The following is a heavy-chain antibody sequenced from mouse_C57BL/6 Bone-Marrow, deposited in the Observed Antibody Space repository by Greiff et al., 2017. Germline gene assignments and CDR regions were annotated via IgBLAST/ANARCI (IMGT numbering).Heavy chain of an antibody. V-gene: IGHV1-43*01. J-gene: IGHJ4*01. CDR1: GYSFTGYY. Sequence: EVQLQQSGPELVKPGASVKISCKASGYSFTGYYMHWVKQSSEKSLEWIGEINPSTGGTSYNQKFKGKATLTVDKSSSTAYMQLKSLTSEDSAVYYCARQRAHYYGSSMDYWGQGTSVNVSS. CDR2: INPSTGGT. CDR3: ARQRAHYYGSSMDY. D-gene: IGHD1-1*01.